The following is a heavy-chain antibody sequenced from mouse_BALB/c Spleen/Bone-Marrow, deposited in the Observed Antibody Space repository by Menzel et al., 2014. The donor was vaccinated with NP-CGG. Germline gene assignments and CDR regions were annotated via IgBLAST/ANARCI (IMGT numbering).Heavy chain of an antibody. CDR3: AREVLAPWYAKDY. V-gene: IGHV1-67*01. CDR1: GYTFTDYA. J-gene: IGHJ4*01. CDR2: ISTYNGNT. Sequence: VQLQQSGPEVVRPGVSVKISCKGSGYTFTDYAMHWVKQSHAKSLERIGVISTYNGNTNYNQKFKGKATMTVNKSSSAAYMELSRLTSEESTIYYCAREVLAPWYAKDYWGQGTSVTVSS.